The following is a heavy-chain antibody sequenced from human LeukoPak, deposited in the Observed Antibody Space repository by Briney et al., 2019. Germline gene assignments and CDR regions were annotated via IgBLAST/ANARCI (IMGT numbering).Heavy chain of an antibody. D-gene: IGHD3-22*01. V-gene: IGHV3-21*03. CDR2: IISSSSYI. CDR3: ARSQYYYDTSGYYFVDY. CDR1: EFTSISYT. J-gene: IGHJ4*02. Sequence: PGGPLSPSCAPPEFTSISYTMTGVARAPGKGREWAYSIISSSSYIYYADSVKGRFTISRDNAKNSLYLQMNSLRTEDTAVYFCARSQYYYDTSGYYFVDYWGQGTLVTVSS.